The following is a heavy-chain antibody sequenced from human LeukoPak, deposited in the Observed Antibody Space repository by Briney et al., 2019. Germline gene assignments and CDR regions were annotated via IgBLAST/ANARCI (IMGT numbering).Heavy chain of an antibody. CDR3: AREVRPNDY. Sequence: GGSLRLSCAASGLTLRNFAMSWVRQAPGKGLEWVSSISISGDNTHYADSVKGRFTISRDNSKNTLYLQMNGLRAEDTAVYYCAREVRPNDYWGQGTLVTVSS. J-gene: IGHJ4*02. D-gene: IGHD6-25*01. CDR1: GLTLRNFA. CDR2: ISISGDNT. V-gene: IGHV3-23*01.